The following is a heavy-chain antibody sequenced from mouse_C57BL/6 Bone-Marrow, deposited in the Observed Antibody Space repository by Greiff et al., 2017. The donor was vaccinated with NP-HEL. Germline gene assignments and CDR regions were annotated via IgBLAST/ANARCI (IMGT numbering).Heavy chain of an antibody. CDR1: GYSITSDY. CDR2: ISYSGST. D-gene: IGHD1-1*01. J-gene: IGHJ2*01. V-gene: IGHV3-8*01. Sequence: EVKLMESGPGLAKPSQTLSLTCSVTGYSITSDYWNWIRKFPGNKLEYMGYISYSGSTYYNPSLKSRISITRDTSKNQYYLQLNSVTTEDTATYYCARSHITTVVAEDYFDYWGQGTTLTVSS. CDR3: ARSHITTVVAEDYFDY.